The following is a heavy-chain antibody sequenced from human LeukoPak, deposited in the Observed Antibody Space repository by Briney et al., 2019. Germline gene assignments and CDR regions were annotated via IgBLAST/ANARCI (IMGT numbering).Heavy chain of an antibody. Sequence: HTGGSLRPSCAASGFTFSSYAMSWVRQAPGKRLEWVSAISGGGGTTYYADSVKGRFTISRDNSKNTLFLQMNSLRAEDTAVYYCAKDSGPYTSGYYGHWGQGTLVTVSS. D-gene: IGHD3-22*01. CDR1: GFTFSSYA. CDR3: AKDSGPYTSGYYGH. CDR2: ISGGGGTT. V-gene: IGHV3-23*01. J-gene: IGHJ4*02.